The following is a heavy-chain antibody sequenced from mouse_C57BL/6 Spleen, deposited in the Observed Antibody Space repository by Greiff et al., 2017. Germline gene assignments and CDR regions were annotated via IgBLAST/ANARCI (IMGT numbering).Heavy chain of an antibody. CDR3: ARSVTFDFDY. CDR2: IDPANGNT. D-gene: IGHD2-12*01. V-gene: IGHV14-3*01. J-gene: IGHJ2*01. Sequence: VHVKQSVAELVRPGASVKLSCTASGFDIKNTFMHWVKQRPEQGLEWIGMIDPANGNTKYAPKFQGKATITADPSSDTAYLQLSSLTSEDPALYYCARSVTFDFDYGGQGTTLTVSS. CDR1: GFDIKNTF.